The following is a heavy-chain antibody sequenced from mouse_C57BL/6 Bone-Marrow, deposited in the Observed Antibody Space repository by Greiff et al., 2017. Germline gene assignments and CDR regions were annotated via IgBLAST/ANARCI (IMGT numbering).Heavy chain of an antibody. D-gene: IGHD1-1*01. Sequence: DVMLVESGGGLVQPGGSLSLSCAASGFTFTDYYMSWVRQPPGKALEWLGFIRNKANGYTTEYSASVKGRFTISRDNSQSILYLQMNGLRAEDSATYYCARWDYGSSPYWYFDVWGTGTTVTVSS. CDR3: ARWDYGSSPYWYFDV. J-gene: IGHJ1*03. V-gene: IGHV7-3*01. CDR2: IRNKANGYTT. CDR1: GFTFTDYY.